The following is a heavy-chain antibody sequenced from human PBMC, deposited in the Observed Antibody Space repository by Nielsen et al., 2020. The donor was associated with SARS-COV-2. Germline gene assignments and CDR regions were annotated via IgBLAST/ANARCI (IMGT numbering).Heavy chain of an antibody. CDR2: IKQDGGEK. CDR3: ARDLYYYGSGSKDYYYYGMDV. V-gene: IGHV3-7*01. J-gene: IGHJ6*02. Sequence: WIRQPPGKGLEWVANIKQDGGEKNYVDSVKGRFTISRDNAKNSLYLQMNSLRAEDTAVYYRARDLYYYGSGSKDYYYYGMDVWGQGTTVTVSS. D-gene: IGHD3-10*01.